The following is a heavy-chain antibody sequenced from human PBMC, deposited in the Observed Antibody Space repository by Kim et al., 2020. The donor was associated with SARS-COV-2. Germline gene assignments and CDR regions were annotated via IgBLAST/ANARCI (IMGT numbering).Heavy chain of an antibody. D-gene: IGHD3-22*01. CDR2: ISSSSSTI. CDR1: GFTFSSYS. V-gene: IGHV3-48*04. Sequence: GGSLRLSCAASGFTFSSYSMNWVRQAPGKGLEWVSYISSSSSTIYYADSVKSRFTISRDNAKNSLYLQMNSLRAEDTAVYYCARAPYYYDSSGYYYLDYWGQGTLVTVSS. CDR3: ARAPYYYDSSGYYYLDY. J-gene: IGHJ4*02.